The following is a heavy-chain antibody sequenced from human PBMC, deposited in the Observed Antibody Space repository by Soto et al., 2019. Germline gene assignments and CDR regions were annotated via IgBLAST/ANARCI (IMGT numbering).Heavy chain of an antibody. D-gene: IGHD3-10*01. CDR2: ITNNGGGT. Sequence: EVQLVESGGGLVQPGGSLRLSCAASGFTFSNYAMHWVRQAPGKGLEYVSAITNNGGGTYYANSVKGRFTISRDNSKNTLYLQRGSLRAEDMAVYYCARDRGRTPKTFEIWGQGTIVTVSS. V-gene: IGHV3-64*01. CDR1: GFTFSNYA. CDR3: ARDRGRTPKTFEI. J-gene: IGHJ3*02.